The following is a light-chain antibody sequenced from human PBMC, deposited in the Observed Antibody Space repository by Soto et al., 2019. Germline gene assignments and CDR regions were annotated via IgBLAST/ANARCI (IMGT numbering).Light chain of an antibody. CDR1: QSVSLS. V-gene: IGKV3-11*01. CDR2: DAS. Sequence: IVLTHSPATLSLSPGGRATLSCRASQSVSLSLAWYQQKPGQAPRLLIYDASKRASGFPARFSGSGSGTDFTLTISSLRSEDSAVYHCQQYNNWPINFGQGTRLEIK. CDR3: QQYNNWPIN. J-gene: IGKJ5*01.